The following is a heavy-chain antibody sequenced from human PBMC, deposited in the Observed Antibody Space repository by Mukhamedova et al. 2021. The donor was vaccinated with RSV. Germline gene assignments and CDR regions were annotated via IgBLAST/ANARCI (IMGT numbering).Heavy chain of an antibody. Sequence: SSGSTIYYADSVKGRFTISRDNAKNSLYLQMNSLRAEDTAVYYCARGFGVVIDWGQGTLVTVSS. J-gene: IGHJ4*02. CDR3: ARGFGVVID. CDR2: SSGSTI. V-gene: IGHV3-11*01. D-gene: IGHD3-3*01.